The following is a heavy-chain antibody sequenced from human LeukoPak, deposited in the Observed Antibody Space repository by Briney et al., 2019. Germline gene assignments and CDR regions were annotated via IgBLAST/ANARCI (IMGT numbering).Heavy chain of an antibody. CDR1: GGTFSSYA. Sequence: PVKVSCKASGGTFSSYAISWVRQAPGQGLEWMGGIIPIFGTANYAQKFQGRVTITADESTSTAYMELSSLRSEDTAVYYCASGVEYQLLQGNWFDPWGQGTLVTVSS. J-gene: IGHJ5*02. D-gene: IGHD2-2*01. CDR3: ASGVEYQLLQGNWFDP. V-gene: IGHV1-69*13. CDR2: IIPIFGTA.